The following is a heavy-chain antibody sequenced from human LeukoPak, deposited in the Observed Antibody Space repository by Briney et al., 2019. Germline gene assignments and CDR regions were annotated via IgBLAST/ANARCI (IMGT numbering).Heavy chain of an antibody. V-gene: IGHV3-7*04. D-gene: IGHD3-10*01. CDR1: GFSFSSYW. Sequence: GGSLRLSCAAYGFSFSSYWMNWVRQAPGKGLEWVANIKQDGSEKYYVDSVKGRFTISRDNAKNSLYLQMNSLRAEDTAVYYSDKDRRFWESDYYYYGMDVWGQGTTVTVSS. J-gene: IGHJ6*02. CDR2: IKQDGSEK. CDR3: DKDRRFWESDYYYYGMDV.